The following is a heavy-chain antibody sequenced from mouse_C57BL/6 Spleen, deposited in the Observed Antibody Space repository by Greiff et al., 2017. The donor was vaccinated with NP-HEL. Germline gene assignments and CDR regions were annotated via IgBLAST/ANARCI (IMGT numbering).Heavy chain of an antibody. CDR2: IHPNSGST. D-gene: IGHD2-1*01. Sequence: QVHVKQSGAELVKPGASVKLSCKASGYTFTSYWMHWVKQRPGQGLEWIGMIHPNSGSTNYNEKFKSKATLTVDKSSSTAYMQLSSLTSEDSAVYYCASRYYGNYDYAMDYWGQGTSVTVSS. CDR3: ASRYYGNYDYAMDY. J-gene: IGHJ4*01. CDR1: GYTFTSYW. V-gene: IGHV1-64*01.